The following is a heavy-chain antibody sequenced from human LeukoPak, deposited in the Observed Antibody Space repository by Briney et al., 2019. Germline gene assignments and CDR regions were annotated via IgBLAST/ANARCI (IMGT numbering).Heavy chain of an antibody. Sequence: SVKVSCKASGGTFSSYAISWVRQAPGQGLEWMGGIIPIFGTANYAQKFQGRVTITADESTNTAYMELSSLRSEDTAVYYCARRRGLYYDFWSGYFNWFDPWGQGTLVTVSS. V-gene: IGHV1-69*13. D-gene: IGHD3-3*01. CDR2: IIPIFGTA. J-gene: IGHJ5*02. CDR3: ARRRGLYYDFWSGYFNWFDP. CDR1: GGTFSSYA.